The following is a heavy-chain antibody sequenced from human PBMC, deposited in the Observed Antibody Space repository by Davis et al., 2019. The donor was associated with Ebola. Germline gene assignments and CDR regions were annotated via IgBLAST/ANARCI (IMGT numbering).Heavy chain of an antibody. CDR3: LSEVGKGGY. Sequence: PGGSLRLSCAASGFTFSTYGMHWVRQVPGKGLEWVSYITYDGNYKQYADSVKGRFTISRDDSKNTLYLQMDSLRVEDTAIYYCLSEVGKGGYWGQGTQVTVSS. CDR1: GFTFSTYG. V-gene: IGHV3-30*02. J-gene: IGHJ4*02. CDR2: ITYDGNYK. D-gene: IGHD1-26*01.